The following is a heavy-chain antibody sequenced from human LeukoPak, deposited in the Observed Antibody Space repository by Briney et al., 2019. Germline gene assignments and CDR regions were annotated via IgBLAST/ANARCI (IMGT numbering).Heavy chain of an antibody. V-gene: IGHV1-2*02. CDR2: INPNSGGT. CDR1: GYTFTGYY. CDR3: AREEGDCSSTSCYRHYYMDV. J-gene: IGHJ6*03. Sequence: ASVKVSCKASGYTFTGYYMHWVRQAPGQGLEWMGWINPNSGGTNYAQKFQGRVTMTRDTSISTAYMELSRLRSDDTAVYYCAREEGDCSSTSCYRHYYMDVWAKGPRSPSP. D-gene: IGHD2-2*02.